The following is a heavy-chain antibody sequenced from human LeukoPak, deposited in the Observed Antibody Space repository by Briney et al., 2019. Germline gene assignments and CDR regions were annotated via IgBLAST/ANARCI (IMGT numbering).Heavy chain of an antibody. V-gene: IGHV4-4*07. CDR1: GGSISSYY. CDR3: AREFGYAVTSLDY. CDR2: IYTSGST. J-gene: IGHJ4*02. Sequence: PSETLSLTCTVAGGSISSYYWSWIRQPAGKVLEWIGRIYTSGSTHYNPSLKSRVTISVDTSKNQFSLKLSSVTAADTAVYYCAREFGYAVTSLDYWGQGTLVTVSS. D-gene: IGHD4-17*01.